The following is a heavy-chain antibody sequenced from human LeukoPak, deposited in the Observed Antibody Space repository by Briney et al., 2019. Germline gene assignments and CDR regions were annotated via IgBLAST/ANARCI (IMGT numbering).Heavy chain of an antibody. Sequence: SETLSLTCTVSGGSISSYYWSWIRQPPGKGLEWIGYIYYSGSTNYNSSLKSRVTISVDTSKNQFSLKLSSVTAADTAVYYCARVGRFLNWFDPWGQGTLVTVSS. CDR2: IYYSGST. J-gene: IGHJ5*02. CDR3: ARVGRFLNWFDP. CDR1: GGSISSYY. V-gene: IGHV4-59*12. D-gene: IGHD3-3*01.